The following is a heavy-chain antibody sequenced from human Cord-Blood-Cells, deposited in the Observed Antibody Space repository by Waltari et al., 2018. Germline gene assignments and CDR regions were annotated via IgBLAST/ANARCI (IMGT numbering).Heavy chain of an antibody. CDR1: GGSISRSNW. D-gene: IGHD3-16*01. Sequence: QVQLQESGPGLVKPSGTLSLTCAVSGGSISRSNWWSWVRQPPGKGLEWIGEIYHSGSTNYNPSLKSRVTISVDKSKNQFSLKLSSVTAADTAVYYCARNPYDYVWGSSLDYWGQGTLVTVSS. J-gene: IGHJ4*02. CDR3: ARNPYDYVWGSSLDY. CDR2: IYHSGST. V-gene: IGHV4-4*02.